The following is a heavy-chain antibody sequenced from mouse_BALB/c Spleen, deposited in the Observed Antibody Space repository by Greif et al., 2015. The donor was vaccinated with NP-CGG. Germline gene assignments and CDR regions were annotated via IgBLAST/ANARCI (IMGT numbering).Heavy chain of an antibody. J-gene: IGHJ4*01. CDR1: GYTFTSYW. CDR3: ARGGDY. Sequence: QVQLQQSGAELARPGASVKLSCKASGYTFTSYWMQWVKQRPGQGLEWIGAIYPGDGDTRYTQKFKGKATLTADKSSSTAYMQLSSLASEDSAVYYCARGGDYWGQGTSVTVSS. CDR2: IYPGDGDT. V-gene: IGHV1-87*01.